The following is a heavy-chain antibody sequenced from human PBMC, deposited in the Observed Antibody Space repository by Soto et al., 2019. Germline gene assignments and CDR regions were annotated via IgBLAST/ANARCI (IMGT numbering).Heavy chain of an antibody. V-gene: IGHV1-18*01. D-gene: IGHD3-9*01. Sequence: ASVKVSCKASGYTFTSYGISWVRQAPGQGLEWMGWISAYNGNTNYAQKLQGRVTMTTDTSTSTAYMELRSLRSDDTAVYYCARDEYDILTGYYNPDYWGQGTLVTVSS. CDR2: ISAYNGNT. CDR1: GYTFTSYG. CDR3: ARDEYDILTGYYNPDY. J-gene: IGHJ4*02.